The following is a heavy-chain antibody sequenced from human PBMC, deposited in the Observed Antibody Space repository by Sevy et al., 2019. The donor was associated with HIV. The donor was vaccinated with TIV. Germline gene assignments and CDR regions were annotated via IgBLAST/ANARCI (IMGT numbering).Heavy chain of an antibody. CDR2: ISPYNDKT. CDR1: GYNFKTYG. J-gene: IGHJ4*02. CDR3: ARGGSSYDVLTYYDH. Sequence: ASVKVSCKASGYNFKTYGITWLRQAPGEGFEWMGWISPYNDKTQYEQKFQGRDTMTTDTSTKTVYMELTSLGSDDTAVYYCARGGSSYDVLTYYDHWGQGTLVTVSS. D-gene: IGHD3-9*01. V-gene: IGHV1-18*01.